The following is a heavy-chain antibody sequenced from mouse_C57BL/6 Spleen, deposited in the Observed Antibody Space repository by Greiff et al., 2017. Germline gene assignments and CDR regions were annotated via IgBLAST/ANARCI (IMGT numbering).Heavy chain of an antibody. J-gene: IGHJ4*01. Sequence: EVKVVESGGGLVKPGGSLKLSCAASGFTFSSYAMSWVRQTPEKRLEWVATISDGGSYTYYPDNVKGRFTISRDNAKNNLYLQMSHLKSEDTAMYYYARGLMVYYAMDYWGQGTSVTVSS. CDR2: ISDGGSYT. CDR3: ARGLMVYYAMDY. V-gene: IGHV5-4*03. CDR1: GFTFSSYA. D-gene: IGHD1-1*02.